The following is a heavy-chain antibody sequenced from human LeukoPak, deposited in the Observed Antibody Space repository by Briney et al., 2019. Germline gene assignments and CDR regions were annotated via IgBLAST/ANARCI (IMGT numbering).Heavy chain of an antibody. Sequence: GGSLRLSCAASGFTFSGSAMHWVRQASGKGLEWVGRIRSKANSYATAYAASVKGRFTISRDDSKNTAHLQMNSLKTEDTAVYYCTRPGCSSTSCALTYGMDVWGQGTTVTVSS. CDR2: IRSKANSYAT. J-gene: IGHJ6*02. V-gene: IGHV3-73*01. CDR1: GFTFSGSA. D-gene: IGHD2-2*01. CDR3: TRPGCSSTSCALTYGMDV.